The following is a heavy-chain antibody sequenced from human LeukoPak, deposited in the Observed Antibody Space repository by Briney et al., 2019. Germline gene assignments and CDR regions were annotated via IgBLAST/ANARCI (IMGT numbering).Heavy chain of an antibody. CDR1: GFTFSSYA. V-gene: IGHV3-30*04. CDR3: ARAPGPPNYFDY. Sequence: PGGSLRLSCAASGFTFSSYAMHWVRQASGKGLEWVAAISSDVSHRYYIDSVKGRFTISRDNSKNTLSLQMSSLRAEDTAVYYCARAPGPPNYFDYWGQGTLVTVSS. D-gene: IGHD3-10*01. J-gene: IGHJ4*02. CDR2: ISSDVSHR.